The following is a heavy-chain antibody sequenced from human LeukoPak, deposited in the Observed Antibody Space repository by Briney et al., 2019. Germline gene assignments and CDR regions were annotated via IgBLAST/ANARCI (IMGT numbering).Heavy chain of an antibody. V-gene: IGHV3-21*01. J-gene: IGHJ4*02. CDR2: ISSSSSYI. CDR3: ARARRTMIVMVMDGIYSDY. D-gene: IGHD3-22*01. CDR1: GFTFSSYS. Sequence: PGGSLRLSCAASGFTFSSYSMNWVGQAPGKGLEWVSSISSSSSYIYYADSVKGRFTISRDNAKNSLYLQMNSLRAEDTAVYYCARARRTMIVMVMDGIYSDYWGQGTLVTVSS.